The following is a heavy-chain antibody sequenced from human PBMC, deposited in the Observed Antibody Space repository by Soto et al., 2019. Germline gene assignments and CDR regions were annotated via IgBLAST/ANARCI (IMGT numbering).Heavy chain of an antibody. CDR2: IYYSGST. Sequence: SETLSLTCTVSGGSISSSSYYWGWIRQPPGKGLEWIGSIYYSGSTYYNPSLKSRVTISVDTSKNQFSLKLSSVTAADTAVYYCARRGYYDSSGYQPWGQGTLVTVSS. CDR3: ARRGYYDSSGYQP. V-gene: IGHV4-39*01. D-gene: IGHD3-22*01. CDR1: GGSISSSSYY. J-gene: IGHJ5*02.